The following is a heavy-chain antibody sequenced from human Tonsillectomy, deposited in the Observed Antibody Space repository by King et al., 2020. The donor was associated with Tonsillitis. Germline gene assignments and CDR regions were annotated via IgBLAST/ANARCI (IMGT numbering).Heavy chain of an antibody. CDR1: GFTFSSYA. J-gene: IGHJ4*02. V-gene: IGHV3-30*04. CDR2: ISYDGNNK. D-gene: IGHD5-24*01. Sequence: VQLVESGGDVVQPGRSLRLSCAASGFTFSSYAMHWVRQAPGKGLEWVTIISYDGNNKYYADSVKGRFTISRDNSKNTMFLQMNSLRAEDTAMYYCARSRDGYNFYYWGQGTLVTVSS. CDR3: ARSRDGYNFYY.